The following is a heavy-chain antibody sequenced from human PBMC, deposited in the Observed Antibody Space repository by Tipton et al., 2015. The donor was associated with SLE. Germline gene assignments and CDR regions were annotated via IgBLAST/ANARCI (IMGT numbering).Heavy chain of an antibody. CDR1: GGSFSDYY. CDR3: ARVSGRSRYFQH. Sequence: TLSLTCAVYGGSFSDYYWSWVRQLPGKGLEWIGEIYHSGSTNYNPSLKSRVTISVDKSKNQFSLKVSSVTAADTAVYYCARVSGRSRYFQHWGQGTLVTVSS. D-gene: IGHD3-10*01. J-gene: IGHJ1*01. CDR2: IYHSGST. V-gene: IGHV4-34*01.